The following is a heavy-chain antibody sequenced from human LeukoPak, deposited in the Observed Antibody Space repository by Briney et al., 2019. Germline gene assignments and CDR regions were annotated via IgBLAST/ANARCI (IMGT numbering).Heavy chain of an antibody. J-gene: IGHJ1*01. CDR3: ARGGIGYYDSSGYDEYFQH. CDR2: IYSGGST. D-gene: IGHD3-22*01. V-gene: IGHV3-66*01. Sequence: GGSLRLSCAASGFTVSTNYMSWVRQAPGKGLEWVSLIYSGGSTYYADSVKGRFTISRDNSKNTLYLQMNSLRAEDTALYYCARGGIGYYDSSGYDEYFQHWGQGTLGTVSS. CDR1: GFTVSTNY.